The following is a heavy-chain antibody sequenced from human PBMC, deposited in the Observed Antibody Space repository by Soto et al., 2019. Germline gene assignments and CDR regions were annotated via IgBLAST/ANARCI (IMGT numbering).Heavy chain of an antibody. CDR2: INPRGGIT. D-gene: IGHD6-13*01. CDR1: GYTFTSYY. V-gene: IGHV1-46*01. J-gene: IGHJ6*02. Sequence: ASLKVSCKASGYTFTSYYIHWVRQAPGQGLEWMGIINPRGGITTYAQKFQGRLTMTGDTSTSTVYMELSSLTSEDTAMYHCASSPAYGSSWYGIPPDLSHGMDVWGQGTTVTVSS. CDR3: ASSPAYGSSWYGIPPDLSHGMDV.